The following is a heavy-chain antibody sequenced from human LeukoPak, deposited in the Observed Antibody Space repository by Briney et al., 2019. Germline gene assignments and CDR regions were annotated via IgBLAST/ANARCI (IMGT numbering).Heavy chain of an antibody. D-gene: IGHD3-10*01. V-gene: IGHV3-72*01. CDR1: GFIFSDPY. Sequence: GRSLRLSCAGTGFIFSDPYMDWVRQAPGKGPEWVGLIRDKGARYTTEYAASLKGRFIISRDDSKNSLYLQMNSLKTEDTAVYYCGNRGPDYYYDYWGQGTLATVSS. CDR3: GNRGPDYYYDY. J-gene: IGHJ4*02. CDR2: IRDKGARYTT.